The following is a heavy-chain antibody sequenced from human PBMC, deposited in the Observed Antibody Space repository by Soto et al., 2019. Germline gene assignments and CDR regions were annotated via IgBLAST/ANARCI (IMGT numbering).Heavy chain of an antibody. D-gene: IGHD6-13*01. J-gene: IGHJ4*02. CDR3: ARDLGYSSSWYGDYYFEY. CDR1: GCTFSSYA. CDR2: IIPIFGTA. V-gene: IGHV1-69*13. Sequence: SVKVSCKASGCTFSSYAISWVRQAAGQGLEWMGGIIPIFGTANYAQKFQGRVTITADESTSTAYMELSSLRSEDTAVYYCARDLGYSSSWYGDYYFEYLGQGTLVIVSS.